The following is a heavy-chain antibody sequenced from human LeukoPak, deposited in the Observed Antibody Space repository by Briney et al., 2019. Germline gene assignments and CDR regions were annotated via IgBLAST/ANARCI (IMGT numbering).Heavy chain of an antibody. D-gene: IGHD5-24*01. V-gene: IGHV3-11*01. CDR1: GFTFSDYY. CDR2: ISSSGSTI. J-gene: IGHJ4*02. CDR3: ARDLDGYNYYFDY. Sequence: GGSLRLSCAASGFTFSDYYMSWIRQAPGKGLEWVSYISSSGSTIYYADSMKGRFTISRDNAKNSLYLQMNSLRAEDTAVYYCARDLDGYNYYFDYWGQGTLVTVSS.